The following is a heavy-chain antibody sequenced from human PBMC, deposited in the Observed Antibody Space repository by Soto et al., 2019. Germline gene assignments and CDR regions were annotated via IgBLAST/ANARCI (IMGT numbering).Heavy chain of an antibody. Sequence: PGGSLRLSCAASGFTFSNYWMHWVRQAPGKGLVWVSRVNSDGSSTTYADSVKGRFTISRDNSGNTLFLEMYSLRAEDTAVYYCARYIPGVRYYGMDVWGQGTTVTVSS. CDR1: GFTFSNYW. CDR3: ARYIPGVRYYGMDV. CDR2: VNSDGSST. J-gene: IGHJ6*02. D-gene: IGHD2-2*01. V-gene: IGHV3-74*03.